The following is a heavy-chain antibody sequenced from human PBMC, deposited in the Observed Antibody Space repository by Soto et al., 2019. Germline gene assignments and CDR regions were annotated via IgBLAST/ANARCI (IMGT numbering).Heavy chain of an antibody. CDR2: IGTAGDT. CDR1: GFTFSSYD. D-gene: IGHD6-6*01. Sequence: GGSLRLSCAASGFTFSSYDMHWVRQATGKGLEWVSAIGTAGDTYYPGSVKGRFTISRENAKNYLYLQMNSLRAGDTAVYYCARAGIAARPPYAFDIWGQGTMVTVSS. J-gene: IGHJ3*02. CDR3: ARAGIAARPPYAFDI. V-gene: IGHV3-13*01.